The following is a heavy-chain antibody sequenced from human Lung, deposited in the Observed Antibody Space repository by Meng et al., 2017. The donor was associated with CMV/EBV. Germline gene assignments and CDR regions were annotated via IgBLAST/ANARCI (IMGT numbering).Heavy chain of an antibody. CDR2: FVNNVDT. D-gene: IGHD3-10*01. J-gene: IGHJ4*02. Sequence: QVTLQQTGAEVKKPGAAVKGSCEASGYTFASYGTSRLRQAPGQGLEWMGWFVNNVDTYYAQKFQGRVTMPTDTHTSTAFMELRSLRSDDTAVYYCARGTPGRSYSDYWGQGTLVTVSS. CDR3: ARGTPGRSYSDY. CDR1: GYTFASYG. V-gene: IGHV1-18*01.